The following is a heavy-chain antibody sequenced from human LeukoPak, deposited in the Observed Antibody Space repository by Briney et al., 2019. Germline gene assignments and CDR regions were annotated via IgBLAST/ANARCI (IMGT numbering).Heavy chain of an antibody. Sequence: GGSLTLSCAVSGFTFSDYRMSWARQPPGKGLEWVANIKEDGSEKYYVDSVKGRFAISRHNAKSSLYLQMNSLRVEDTAVYYCARDTIAAGDWGQGTLVTVSS. J-gene: IGHJ4*02. V-gene: IGHV3-7*01. CDR2: IKEDGSEK. D-gene: IGHD6-13*01. CDR1: GFTFSDYR. CDR3: ARDTIAAGD.